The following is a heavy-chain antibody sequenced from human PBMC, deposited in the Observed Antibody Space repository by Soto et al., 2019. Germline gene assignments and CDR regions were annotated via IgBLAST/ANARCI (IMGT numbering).Heavy chain of an antibody. Sequence: QVQLQESGPGLVKPSQTLSLTCTVSGGSISSGGYYWSWIRQHPGKGLEWIGYIYYSGSTYYNPSLTRRVTISVDTSKNQFSLKLSSVTAADTAVYYCARDEGYCISTSCQRYGFDPWGQGTLVTVSS. CDR1: GGSISSGGYY. J-gene: IGHJ5*02. CDR2: IYYSGST. V-gene: IGHV4-31*03. CDR3: ARDEGYCISTSCQRYGFDP. D-gene: IGHD2-2*01.